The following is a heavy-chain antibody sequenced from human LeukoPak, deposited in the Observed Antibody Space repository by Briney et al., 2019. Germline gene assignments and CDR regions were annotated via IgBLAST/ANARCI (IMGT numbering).Heavy chain of an antibody. CDR2: ISYDGSNK. J-gene: IGHJ4*02. CDR1: GFTFSSYG. D-gene: IGHD5-24*01. Sequence: GGSLRLSCAASGFTFSSYGMHWVRQAPGKGLEWVAVISYDGSNKYYADSVKGRFTISRDNSKNTLHLQMNSLRAEDTAVFYCAKDYRRDGYNYYFDYWGQGTLVTVSS. CDR3: AKDYRRDGYNYYFDY. V-gene: IGHV3-30*18.